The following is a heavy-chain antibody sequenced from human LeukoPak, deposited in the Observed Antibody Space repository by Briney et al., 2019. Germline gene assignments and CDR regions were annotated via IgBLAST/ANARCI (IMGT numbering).Heavy chain of an antibody. J-gene: IGHJ6*03. CDR3: ARADYCSSTSCYNSYMDV. CDR2: ITTNNGNT. CDR1: GYTFTSYG. Sequence: ASAKVSCKASGYTFTSYGISWVRQAPGQGLEWMGWITTNNGNTYYAQKLQGRVTMTTDTSTTTAYMELRSLRSDDTAVYYCARADYCSSTSCYNSYMDVWGKGTTVTAS. V-gene: IGHV1-18*01. D-gene: IGHD2-2*02.